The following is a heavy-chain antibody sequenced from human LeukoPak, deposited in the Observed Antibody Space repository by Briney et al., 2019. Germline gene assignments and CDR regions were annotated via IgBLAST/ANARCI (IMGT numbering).Heavy chain of an antibody. CDR3: ASSVWSSLEWD. J-gene: IGHJ4*02. CDR1: GGSISSYY. Sequence: SETLSLTCTVSGGSISSYYWGWIRQPPGKGLEWIGSIYYSGSTYYNPSLKSRVTISVDTPKNQFSLKLSSVTAADTAVYYCASSVWSSLEWDWGQGTLVTVSS. V-gene: IGHV4-39*01. D-gene: IGHD6-19*01. CDR2: IYYSGST.